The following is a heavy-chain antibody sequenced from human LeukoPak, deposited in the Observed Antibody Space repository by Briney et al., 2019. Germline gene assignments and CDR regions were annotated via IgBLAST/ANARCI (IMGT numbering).Heavy chain of an antibody. Sequence: GGSLRLSCAASGFTFSSYAIHWVRQAPGKGLEWVAVTSGDGNNKKYADSVKGRFTISRDNSKNTLYLQMDSLRGEDTAVYYCARDDGVDYWGQGTLVTVSS. CDR3: ARDDGVDY. D-gene: IGHD3-10*01. CDR1: GFTFSSYA. V-gene: IGHV3-30-3*01. CDR2: TSGDGNNK. J-gene: IGHJ4*02.